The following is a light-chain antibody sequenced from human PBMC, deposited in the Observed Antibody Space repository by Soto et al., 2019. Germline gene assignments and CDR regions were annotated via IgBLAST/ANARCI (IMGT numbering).Light chain of an antibody. CDR2: STN. CDR3: VLYMGGGSYV. Sequence: QAVVTQEPSFSVSPGGTVTLTCGLTSGSVSTGYHPSWYQQTSGQAPRTLIYSTNTRSSGVPDRFSGSILGNKAALTIAGAQADDESDYYCVLYMGGGSYVFGTGTKVTVL. J-gene: IGLJ1*01. V-gene: IGLV8-61*01. CDR1: SGSVSTGYH.